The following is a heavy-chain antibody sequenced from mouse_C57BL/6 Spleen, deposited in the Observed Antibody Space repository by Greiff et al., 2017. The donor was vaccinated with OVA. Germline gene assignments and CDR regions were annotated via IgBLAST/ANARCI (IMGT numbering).Heavy chain of an antibody. CDR2: ISSGGSYT. Sequence: EVQLVESGGDLVKPGGSLKLSCAASGFTFSSYGMSWVRQTPDKRLEWVATISSGGSYTYYPDSVKGRFTISRDNAKNTLYLQMSSLKSEDTAMYYCARHVLYYFDYWGQGTTLTVSS. J-gene: IGHJ2*01. CDR1: GFTFSSYG. V-gene: IGHV5-6*01. CDR3: ARHVLYYFDY.